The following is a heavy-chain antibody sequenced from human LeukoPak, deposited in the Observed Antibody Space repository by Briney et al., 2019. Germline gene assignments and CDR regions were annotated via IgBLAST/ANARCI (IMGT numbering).Heavy chain of an antibody. J-gene: IGHJ4*02. Sequence: ASVKVSCKASGYTFTSYGIRWVRQAPGQGLEWMGWISAYNGNTNYAQKLQGRVTMTTDTSTSTAYMELRGLRSDDTAVYYCARYSEDYLFLFWGQGTLVTVSS. D-gene: IGHD3-3*01. CDR2: ISAYNGNT. CDR3: ARYSEDYLFLF. V-gene: IGHV1-18*01. CDR1: GYTFTSYG.